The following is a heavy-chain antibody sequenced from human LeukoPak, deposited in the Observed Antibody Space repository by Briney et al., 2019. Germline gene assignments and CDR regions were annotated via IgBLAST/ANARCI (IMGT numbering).Heavy chain of an antibody. CDR2: IYYSGST. J-gene: IGHJ5*02. CDR3: ARASAGWFDP. V-gene: IGHV4-61*08. CDR1: GGSISSGGYY. Sequence: SETLSLTCTVSGGSISSGGYYWSWIRQHPGKGLEWIGYIYYSGSTNYNPSLKSRVTISVDTSKNQFSLKLSSVTAADTAVYYCARASAGWFDPWGQGTLVTVSS. D-gene: IGHD6-13*01.